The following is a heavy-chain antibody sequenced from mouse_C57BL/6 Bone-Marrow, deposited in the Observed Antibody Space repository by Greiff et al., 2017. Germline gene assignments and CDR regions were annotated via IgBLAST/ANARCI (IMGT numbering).Heavy chain of an antibody. Sequence: VQLQQSGPGLVKPSQSLSLTCSVTGYSITSGYYWNWIRQFPGNKLEWMGYISYDGSNNYNPYLKNRISIARDTSKNQFFLKLNSVTTEDTATYYCARRGCNSYCFAYWGQGTTLTVSA. CDR2: ISYDGSN. CDR3: ARRGCNSYCFAY. J-gene: IGHJ2*01. D-gene: IGHD2-1*01. V-gene: IGHV3-6*01. CDR1: GYSITSGYY.